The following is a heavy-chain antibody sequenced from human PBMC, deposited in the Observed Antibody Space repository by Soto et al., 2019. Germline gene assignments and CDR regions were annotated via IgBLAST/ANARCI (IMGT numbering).Heavy chain of an antibody. J-gene: IGHJ6*03. CDR2: MNPNSGNT. Sequence: ASVKVSCKASGYTFTSYDINWVRQATGQGLEWMGWMNPNSGNTGYAQKFQGRVTMTRNTSISTAYMELSSLRSEDTAVYYCARAMGQATVPTPDDYYYYYMDVWGKGTTVTVSS. CDR3: ARAMGQATVPTPDDYYYYYMDV. D-gene: IGHD4-4*01. CDR1: GYTFTSYD. V-gene: IGHV1-8*01.